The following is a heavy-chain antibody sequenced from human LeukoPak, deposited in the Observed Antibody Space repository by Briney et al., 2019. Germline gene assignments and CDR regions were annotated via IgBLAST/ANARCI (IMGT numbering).Heavy chain of an antibody. Sequence: PGGSLRLSCEASGFTFSSISMNWVRQAPGRGLEWVSSISPDGETTYHADSVKGRFTTSRDNAKSSLYPQMNSLRAEDTALYYCTRDLPVPSLVRGIIIYGLIDYWGQGTLVTVSS. CDR3: TRDLPVPSLVRGIIIYGLIDY. J-gene: IGHJ4*02. CDR2: ISPDGETT. CDR1: GFTFSSIS. V-gene: IGHV3-21*06. D-gene: IGHD3-10*01.